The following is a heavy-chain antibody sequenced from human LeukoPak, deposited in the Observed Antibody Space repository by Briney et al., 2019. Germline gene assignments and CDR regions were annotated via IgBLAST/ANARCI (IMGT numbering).Heavy chain of an antibody. CDR2: ISHNGGP. Sequence: SEPLSLTCAVYGGSFSGFYWSWIRQPPEKGLEWIGEISHNGGPNYNPSFESRVTISVDTSKSQFSLNLTSLTAADTAVYYCARGKKRQGLYDYWGPGTLATVSS. J-gene: IGHJ4*02. CDR3: ARGKKRQGLYDY. CDR1: GGSFSGFY. V-gene: IGHV4-34*01.